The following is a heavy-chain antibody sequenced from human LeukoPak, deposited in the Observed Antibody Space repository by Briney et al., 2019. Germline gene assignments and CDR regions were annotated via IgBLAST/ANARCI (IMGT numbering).Heavy chain of an antibody. CDR3: ARHQEVVLDDPAGY. J-gene: IGHJ4*02. CDR1: GFTFSSYW. D-gene: IGHD2-15*01. Sequence: PGGSLRLSCAASGFTFSSYWMSWVRQAPGKGLEWVANIKQDGSEKYYVDSVKGRFTISRDNAKNSLYLQMSSLRAEDTAVYYCARHQEVVLDDPAGYWGQGTLVTVSS. CDR2: IKQDGSEK. V-gene: IGHV3-7*01.